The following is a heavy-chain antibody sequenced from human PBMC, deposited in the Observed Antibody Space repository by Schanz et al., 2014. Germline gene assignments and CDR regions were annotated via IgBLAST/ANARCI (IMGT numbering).Heavy chain of an antibody. J-gene: IGHJ3*01. Sequence: QVQLVESGGGLVKPGGSLRLSCAASGFTFSDYCMVWIRQAPGKGLEWVSYICSRRTVKYADSVKGRFTISRDNAKSSMYLQMGSLTVEDTAVYFCARDEGRDGYNLAFDVWGQGTLVTVSS. D-gene: IGHD5-12*01. V-gene: IGHV3-11*01. CDR2: ICSRRTV. CDR1: GFTFSDYC. CDR3: ARDEGRDGYNLAFDV.